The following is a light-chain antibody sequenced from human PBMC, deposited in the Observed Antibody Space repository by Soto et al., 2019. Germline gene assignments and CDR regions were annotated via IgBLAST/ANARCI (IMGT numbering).Light chain of an antibody. CDR1: NSNIGSNT. CDR3: AAWDDSLNGQV. Sequence: QSVLTQPPSASGTPGQRVTISCSGSNSNIGSNTVNWYQQLPGTAPKLLIYSNTQRPSGVPDRFSGSKSGTSASLAISGLQSEDEADYYCAAWDDSLNGQVFGTGTKLTVL. V-gene: IGLV1-44*01. CDR2: SNT. J-gene: IGLJ1*01.